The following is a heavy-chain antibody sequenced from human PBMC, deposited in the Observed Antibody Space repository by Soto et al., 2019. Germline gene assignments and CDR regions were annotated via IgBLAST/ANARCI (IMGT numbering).Heavy chain of an antibody. J-gene: IGHJ5*02. CDR3: ASDYGGSYYPWFDP. CDR2: ISYDGSNK. V-gene: IGHV3-30-3*01. D-gene: IGHD2-15*01. CDR1: GFTFSSYA. Sequence: QVQLVESGGGVVQPGRSLRLSCAASGFTFSSYAMHWVRQAPGKGLEWVAVISYDGSNKYYADSVKGRFTISRDNSKNTLYLQMNSLRAEDTAVYYCASDYGGSYYPWFDPWGQGTLVTVSS.